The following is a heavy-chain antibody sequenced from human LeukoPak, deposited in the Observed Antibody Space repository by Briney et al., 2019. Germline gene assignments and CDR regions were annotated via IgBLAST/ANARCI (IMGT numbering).Heavy chain of an antibody. CDR2: IYPGDSDT. J-gene: IGHJ6*03. CDR1: GYTFTNYW. V-gene: IGHV5-51*01. CDR3: ARTADYYFYYMDV. Sequence: GESLMISCKGSGYTFTNYWIGWVRQMPGKGLEWMAIIYPGDSDTRYSPSFQGQVTISADKSISTAYLQWSSLKASDTAMYYCARTADYYFYYMDVWGKGTTVTVSS.